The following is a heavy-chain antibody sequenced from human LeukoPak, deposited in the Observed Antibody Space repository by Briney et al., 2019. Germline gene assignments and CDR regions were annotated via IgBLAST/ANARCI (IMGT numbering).Heavy chain of an antibody. D-gene: IGHD3-10*01. J-gene: IGHJ4*02. V-gene: IGHV3-11*01. CDR3: ARAYQWFGELYLDY. CDR2: ISSSGSTI. Sequence: GGSLRLSCAASGFTFSDYYMSWIRQAPGKGLEWVSYISSSGSTIYYADSVKGRFTISRDNAKNSLYLQVNSLRAEDTAVYYCARAYQWFGELYLDYWGQGTLVTVSS. CDR1: GFTFSDYY.